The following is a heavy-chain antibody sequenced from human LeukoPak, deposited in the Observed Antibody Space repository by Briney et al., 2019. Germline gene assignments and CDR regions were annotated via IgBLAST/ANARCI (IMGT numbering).Heavy chain of an antibody. CDR3: ARVYPSGYDPYFDY. CDR2: ISSSGSTI. V-gene: IGHV3-11*01. CDR1: GFTFSDYY. D-gene: IGHD5-12*01. Sequence: PGGSLRLSCAASGFTFSDYYMSWIRQAPGKGLEWVSYISSSGSTIYYADSVKGRFTISRDNAKNSLYLQMNSLRAEDTAVYYCARVYPSGYDPYFDYWGQGTLVTVSS. J-gene: IGHJ4*02.